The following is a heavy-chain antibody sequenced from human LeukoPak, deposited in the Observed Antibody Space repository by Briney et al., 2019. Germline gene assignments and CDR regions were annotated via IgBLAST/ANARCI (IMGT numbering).Heavy chain of an antibody. J-gene: IGHJ4*02. CDR1: GFTFSSYA. CDR2: ISGSGGST. CDR3: AKDASITMVRGVIIPFDC. D-gene: IGHD3-10*01. Sequence: PGGSLRLSCAASGFTFSSYAMSWVRQAPGKGLEWVSAISGSGGSTYYADSVKGRFTISRDNSKNTLYLQMNSLRAEDTAVYYCAKDASITMVRGVIIPFDCWGQGTLVTVSS. V-gene: IGHV3-23*01.